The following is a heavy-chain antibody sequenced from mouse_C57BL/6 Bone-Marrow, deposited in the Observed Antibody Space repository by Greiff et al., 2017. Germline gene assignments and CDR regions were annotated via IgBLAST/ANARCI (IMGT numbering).Heavy chain of an antibody. CDR1: GYSITSGYY. D-gene: IGHD2-4*01. J-gene: IGHJ3*01. Sequence: EVKLQESGPGLVKPSQSLSLTCSVTGYSITSGYYWNWIRQFPGNKLEWMGYISYDGSNNYNPSLKNRISITRDTSKNQFFLKLNSVTTEDTATYYCARCDYDKAWFAYWGQGTLVTVSA. CDR3: ARCDYDKAWFAY. CDR2: ISYDGSN. V-gene: IGHV3-6*01.